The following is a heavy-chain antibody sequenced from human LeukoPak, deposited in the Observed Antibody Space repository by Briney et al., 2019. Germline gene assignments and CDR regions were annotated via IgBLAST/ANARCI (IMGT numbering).Heavy chain of an antibody. Sequence: TTSETLSLTCTVSGGSISSSSYYWGWIRQPPGKGLEWIGSIYHSGSTYYNPSLKSRVTISVDTSKNQFSLKLSSVTAADTAVYYCARLRGYFDYWGQGTLVTVSS. CDR2: IYHSGST. V-gene: IGHV4-39*07. J-gene: IGHJ4*02. CDR1: GGSISSSSYY. CDR3: ARLRGYFDY.